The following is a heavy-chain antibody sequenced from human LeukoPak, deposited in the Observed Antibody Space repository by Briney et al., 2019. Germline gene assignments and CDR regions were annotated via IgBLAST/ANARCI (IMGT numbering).Heavy chain of an antibody. J-gene: IGHJ4*02. CDR3: ARAGWSGYYFDY. CDR2: IYYSGST. CDR1: GGSISSYY. Sequence: SETLSLTCTVSGGSISSYYWSWIRQPPGKGLEWIGYIYYSGSTNYNPSLKSRVTISVDTSKNQFSLKLSSVTAADTTVYYCARAGWSGYYFDYWGQGTLVTVSS. D-gene: IGHD3-3*01. V-gene: IGHV4-59*01.